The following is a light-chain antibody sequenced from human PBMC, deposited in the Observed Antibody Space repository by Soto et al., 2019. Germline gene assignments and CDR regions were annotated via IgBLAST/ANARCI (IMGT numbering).Light chain of an antibody. Sequence: IQLTQSPSTLSASVGDRFTITCRARQSISSWLAWYQQKPGKAPKLLIYKASSLESGVPSRFSGSGSGTEFTLTISSLQPDDFATYYCQQYNSYSRTFGQGTNVDI. J-gene: IGKJ1*01. CDR2: KAS. CDR1: QSISSW. V-gene: IGKV1-5*03. CDR3: QQYNSYSRT.